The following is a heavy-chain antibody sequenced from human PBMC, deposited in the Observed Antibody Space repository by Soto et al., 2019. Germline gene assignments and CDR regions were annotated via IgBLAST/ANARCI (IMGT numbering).Heavy chain of an antibody. J-gene: IGHJ4*02. CDR2: ISSSSSYI. V-gene: IGHV3-21*01. CDR3: AREVSKYSGYDFDY. D-gene: IGHD5-12*01. CDR1: GFTFSSYS. Sequence: EVQLVESGGGLVKPGGSLRLSCAASGFTFSSYSMNWVRQAPGKGLEWVSSISSSSSYIYYADSVKGRFTISRDNAKNSQYLQMHSLRAEDTAVYYCAREVSKYSGYDFDYWGQGTLVTVSS.